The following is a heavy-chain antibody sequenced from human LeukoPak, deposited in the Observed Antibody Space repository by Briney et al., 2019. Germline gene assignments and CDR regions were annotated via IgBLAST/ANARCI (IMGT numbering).Heavy chain of an antibody. J-gene: IGHJ4*02. CDR3: ARDGGGTYCSTQRYYFDY. CDR1: GDSVSSNTAA. V-gene: IGHV6-1*01. CDR2: TYYKSKWDN. D-gene: IGHD1-26*01. Sequence: SQTLSLTCAVSGDSVSSNTAAWNWIRQSPSRGLEWLVRTYYKSKWDNDYAESVKSRIIINPDTSKNQFSLQLNSVTPEDTGVYYCARDGGGTYCSTQRYYFDYWGQGTLVTVSS.